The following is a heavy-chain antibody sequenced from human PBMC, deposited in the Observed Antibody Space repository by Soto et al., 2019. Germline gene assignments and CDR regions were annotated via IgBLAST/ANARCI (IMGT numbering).Heavy chain of an antibody. D-gene: IGHD6-19*01. V-gene: IGHV3-23*01. Sequence: GGSLRLSCAASGFTFSSYAMSWVRQAPGKGLEWVSAISGSGGSTYYAGSVKGRFTISRDNSKNTLYLQMNSLRAEDTAVYYCAKDRFAVAGTRRVGNYFDYWGQGTLVTVSS. J-gene: IGHJ4*02. CDR1: GFTFSSYA. CDR3: AKDRFAVAGTRRVGNYFDY. CDR2: ISGSGGST.